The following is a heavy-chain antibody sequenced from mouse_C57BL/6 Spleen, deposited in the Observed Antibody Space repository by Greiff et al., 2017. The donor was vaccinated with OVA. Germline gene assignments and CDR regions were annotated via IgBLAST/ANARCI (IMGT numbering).Heavy chain of an antibody. V-gene: IGHV2-3*01. CDR2: LWGDGGT. D-gene: IGHD1-1*01. CDR1: GFSLTSYG. CDR3: AKEAIYYYGSSPLYAMYY. Sequence: VQLQQSGPGLVAPSQSLSITCTVSGFSLTSYGVSWVRQPPGKGLEWLGVLWGDGGTNYHSALISRLSISKDNSKSQVFLKLNSLQTEDTATYYCAKEAIYYYGSSPLYAMYYWGQGTSVTVSS. J-gene: IGHJ4*01.